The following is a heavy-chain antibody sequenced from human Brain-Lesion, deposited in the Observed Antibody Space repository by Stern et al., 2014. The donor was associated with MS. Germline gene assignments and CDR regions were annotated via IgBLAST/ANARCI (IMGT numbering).Heavy chain of an antibody. CDR3: AGEEDIRYCSGGSCTGNWFDP. V-gene: IGHV4-39*01. D-gene: IGHD2-15*01. CDR1: GGSVSSTSYA. Sequence: VQLVESGPGLVKPSETLSLTCTVAGGSVSSTSYAWAWIRQPPGKGLEWIGTIYYSGNTYHSPSLQSRLTLSLDTSKNPFSLQLRSVTAADTAVYYCAGEEDIRYCSGGSCTGNWFDPWGQGTLVTVSS. CDR2: IYYSGNT. J-gene: IGHJ5*02.